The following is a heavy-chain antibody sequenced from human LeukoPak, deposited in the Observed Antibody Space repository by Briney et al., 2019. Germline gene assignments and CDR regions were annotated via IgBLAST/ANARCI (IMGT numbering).Heavy chain of an antibody. V-gene: IGHV3-53*01. CDR2: IFSGGST. J-gene: IGHJ4*02. D-gene: IGHD4-17*01. CDR3: ARDIRALNGDYGR. CDR1: GFTVSSNY. Sequence: GGSLRLSCAASGFTVSSNYMSWVRQAPGKGLEWVSVIFSGGSTSYADSVKGRFTISRDNSKNTLYLQMNSLRAEDTAVYYCARDIRALNGDYGRWGQGTLVTVSS.